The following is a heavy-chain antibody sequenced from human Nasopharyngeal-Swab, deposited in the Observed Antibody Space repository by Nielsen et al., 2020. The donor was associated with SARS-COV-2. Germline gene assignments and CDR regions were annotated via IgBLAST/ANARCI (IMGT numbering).Heavy chain of an antibody. CDR3: ARGLSGIVPGLILGLGPYYSYYYMDV. J-gene: IGHJ6*03. D-gene: IGHD2-2*01. V-gene: IGHV4-34*01. CDR1: GGSFSASY. CDR2: INDSGST. Sequence: SETLSLTCAVYGGSFSASYWGWIRQPPGKGLEWIGEINDSGSTNYNPSLKSRVTISVDTSKNQFSLKLSSVTAADTAVYYCARGLSGIVPGLILGLGPYYSYYYMDVWGKGTTVTVSS.